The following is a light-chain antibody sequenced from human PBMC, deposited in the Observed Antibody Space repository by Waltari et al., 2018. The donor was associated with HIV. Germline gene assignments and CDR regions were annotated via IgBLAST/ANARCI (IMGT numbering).Light chain of an antibody. J-gene: IGLJ2*01. CDR3: SSYTSSRALL. CDR1: SSDVGSYNR. V-gene: IGLV2-18*02. Sequence: QSALTQPPSVSGSPGQSVTISCTGTSSDVGSYNRVSWYQQPPGTAPKLMIYEVSNLPSGVADRFSGSKSGNTASLTISGLQAEDVADYYCSSYTSSRALLFGGGTKLTVL. CDR2: EVS.